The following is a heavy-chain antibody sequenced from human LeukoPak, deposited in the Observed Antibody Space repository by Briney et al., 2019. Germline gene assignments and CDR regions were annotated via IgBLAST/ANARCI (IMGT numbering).Heavy chain of an antibody. CDR1: GYTFTSYA. V-gene: IGHV1-3*01. CDR3: ARDSGSGNNGY. Sequence: ASVKVSCKASGYTFTSYAIHWVRQAPGQRLEWMGWISAGNGNTKYSQNFQGRVTFISNTSATTAFMELSSLRSEDAAVYYCARDSGSGNNGYWGQGTLVTVSS. CDR2: ISAGNGNT. J-gene: IGHJ4*02. D-gene: IGHD1-26*01.